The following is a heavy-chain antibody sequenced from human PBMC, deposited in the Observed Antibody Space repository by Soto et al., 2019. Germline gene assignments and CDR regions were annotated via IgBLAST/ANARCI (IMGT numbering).Heavy chain of an antibody. CDR3: ARGDLAVAGRRLDY. Sequence: ASVKVSCKASGYTFTSYAMHWVRQAPGQRLEWMGWINAGNGNTKYSQKFQGRVTITRDTSASTAYMELSSLRSEDTAVYYCARGDLAVAGRRLDYWGQGTLVTVSS. CDR1: GYTFTSYA. V-gene: IGHV1-3*01. J-gene: IGHJ4*02. D-gene: IGHD6-19*01. CDR2: INAGNGNT.